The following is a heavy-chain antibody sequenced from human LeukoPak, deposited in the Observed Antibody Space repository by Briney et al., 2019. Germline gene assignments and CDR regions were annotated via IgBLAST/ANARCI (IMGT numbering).Heavy chain of an antibody. J-gene: IGHJ3*02. V-gene: IGHV3-7*01. CDR2: IKLDGSEK. Sequence: GGSLRLSCAASGFTFSTYWMSWVRQTPGRGLEWVSTIKLDGSEKYYVDSVKGRFTISRDNAKKSLYLQMNSLRADDTAVYSCARDGRDIWTGYNDAFDIWGHGTKVTVSS. CDR1: GFTFSTYW. CDR3: ARDGRDIWTGYNDAFDI. D-gene: IGHD3-9*01.